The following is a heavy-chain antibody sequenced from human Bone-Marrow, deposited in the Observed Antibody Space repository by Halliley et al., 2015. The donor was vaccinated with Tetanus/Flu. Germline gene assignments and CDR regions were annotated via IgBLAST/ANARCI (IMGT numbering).Heavy chain of an antibody. CDR2: IYYSGST. J-gene: IGHJ3*02. CDR3: ARGARDCSSTSCFGTGAFDI. CDR1: GGSISSDDYY. V-gene: IGHV4-31*01. Sequence: TLSLTCTVSGGSISSDDYYWNWIRQHPEKGLEWIGYIYYSGSTYYNPSLKSLVTISVDTSKNQFSLKLSFVTAADTAVYYCARGARDCSSTSCFGTGAFDIWGQGTMVTVSS. D-gene: IGHD2-2*01.